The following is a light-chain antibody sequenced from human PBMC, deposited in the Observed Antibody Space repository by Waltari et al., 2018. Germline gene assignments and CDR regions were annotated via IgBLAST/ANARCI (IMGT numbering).Light chain of an antibody. CDR2: WAS. CDR1: QSVLYRSNDMNY. J-gene: IGKJ2*01. V-gene: IGKV4-1*01. CDR3: QQYYSTPYT. Sequence: DIVLTQSPDSLPVSLGERATISCKSSQSVLYRSNDMNYFSWYQQKLGQPPKLLIYWASTRASGVSDRFSGGGSGTDFTLTITSVQADDVAIYYCQQYYSTPYTFGQGTKLEIK.